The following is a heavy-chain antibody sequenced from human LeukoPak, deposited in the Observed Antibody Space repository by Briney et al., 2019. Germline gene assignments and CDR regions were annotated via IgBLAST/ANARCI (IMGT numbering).Heavy chain of an antibody. J-gene: IGHJ6*03. CDR2: IYHSGST. CDR3: ARDYIMFGYYYMDV. D-gene: IGHD3-16*01. Sequence: SETLSLTCTVSGYSISSGYYWGWIRQPPGKGLEWIATIYHSGSTYYNPSLQSRVAISVDTSKNQFSLRLRSVTAADTAVYYCARDYIMFGYYYMDVWGRGTTVTVSS. V-gene: IGHV4-38-2*02. CDR1: GYSISSGYY.